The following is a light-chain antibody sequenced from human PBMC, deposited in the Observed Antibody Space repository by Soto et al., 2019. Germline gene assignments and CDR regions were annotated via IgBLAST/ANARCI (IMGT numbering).Light chain of an antibody. J-gene: IGKJ5*01. CDR2: GAS. Sequence: EIVLTQSPGTLSLSPGERATLSCRASQSVSSSYLAWYQQKPGQAPRLLIYGASSRATGIPDRFSGSGSGTDFTLTISSLEAEDFALYYCQQRSNWPPTFGQGTRLEI. CDR1: QSVSSSY. V-gene: IGKV3D-20*02. CDR3: QQRSNWPPT.